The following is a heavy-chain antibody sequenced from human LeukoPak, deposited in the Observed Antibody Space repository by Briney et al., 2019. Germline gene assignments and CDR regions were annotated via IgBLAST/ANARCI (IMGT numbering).Heavy chain of an antibody. V-gene: IGHV3-33*01. CDR3: ARVSIAAAGTTSLPEYFQH. CDR1: GFTFSSYG. CDR2: IWYDGSNK. Sequence: GGSLRLSCAASGFTFSSYGMHWVRQAPGKGLEWVAVIWYDGSNKYYADSVKGRFTISRDNSKNTLYLQMNSLRAEDTAVYYCARVSIAAAGTTSLPEYFQHWGQGTLVTVSS. J-gene: IGHJ1*01. D-gene: IGHD6-13*01.